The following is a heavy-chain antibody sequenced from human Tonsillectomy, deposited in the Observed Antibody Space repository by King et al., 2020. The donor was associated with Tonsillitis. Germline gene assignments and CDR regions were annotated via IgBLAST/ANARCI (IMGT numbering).Heavy chain of an antibody. V-gene: IGHV3-15*01. CDR1: GIPFSNAW. CDR3: TTPERHCSGGSCYSGADSFDI. D-gene: IGHD2-15*01. CDR2: IKSKTDGGTT. Sequence: EVQLVESGGGLVEPGGSLRLSCAASGIPFSNAWMSWVRQAPGKGLEWVGRIKSKTDGGTTDYAAPVKGRFSISRDDSKTTLYLQMNSLKTEDTAVYYCTTPERHCSGGSCYSGADSFDIWGQGTMVTVSS. J-gene: IGHJ3*02.